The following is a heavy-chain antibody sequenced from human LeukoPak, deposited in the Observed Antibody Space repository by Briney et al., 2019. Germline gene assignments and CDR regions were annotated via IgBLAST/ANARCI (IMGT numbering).Heavy chain of an antibody. CDR2: INPNSGGT. V-gene: IGHV1-2*02. CDR3: AREFVAVAGTFDY. CDR1: GYTFTGYY. Sequence: GASVKVSCKASGYTFTGYYMHWVRQAAGQGLEWMGWINPNSGGTNYAQKFQGRVTMTRDTSISTAYMELSRLRSDDTAVYYCAREFVAVAGTFDYWGQGTLVTVSS. D-gene: IGHD6-19*01. J-gene: IGHJ4*02.